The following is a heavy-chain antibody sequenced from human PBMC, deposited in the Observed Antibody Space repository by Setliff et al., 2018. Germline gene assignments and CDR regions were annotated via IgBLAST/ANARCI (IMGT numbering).Heavy chain of an antibody. V-gene: IGHV4-59*01. CDR3: ARGSTGNYDP. CDR2: VHDNGET. Sequence: PSETLSLTCTVSGGSISSYYWSWIRQPAGKGLEWIAYVHDNGETNHNPSLKSRVTISVDTSKNQFSLKMTSVTAADTAIYYCARGSTGNYDPWGQGILVTVSS. CDR1: GGSISSYY. D-gene: IGHD1-1*01. J-gene: IGHJ5*02.